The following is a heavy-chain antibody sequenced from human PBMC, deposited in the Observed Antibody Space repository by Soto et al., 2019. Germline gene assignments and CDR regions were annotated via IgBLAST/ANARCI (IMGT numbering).Heavy chain of an antibody. Sequence: PGGSLRLSCAASGFTFSSYGMHWVRQAPGKGLEWVAVISYDGSNKYYADSVKGRFTISRDNSKNTLYLQMNSLRAEDTAVYYCAKDSSGWYLGWFDPWGQGTLVTVSS. D-gene: IGHD6-19*01. V-gene: IGHV3-30*18. CDR3: AKDSSGWYLGWFDP. J-gene: IGHJ5*02. CDR1: GFTFSSYG. CDR2: ISYDGSNK.